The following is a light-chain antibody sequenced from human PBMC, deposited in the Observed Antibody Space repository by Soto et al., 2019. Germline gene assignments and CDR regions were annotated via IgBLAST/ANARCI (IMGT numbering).Light chain of an antibody. CDR1: QAISSY. CDR3: QRYNSAPALT. CDR2: FAS. V-gene: IGKV1-27*01. J-gene: IGKJ4*01. Sequence: DIQMTQSPSSLSASVGDRVTITCRASQAISSYLAWYQQKPGKVPKLLIYFASTLQSDVPSRFSGSGSGTDFILTISSLQPEDVATYYCQRYNSAPALTFGGGTKVEIK.